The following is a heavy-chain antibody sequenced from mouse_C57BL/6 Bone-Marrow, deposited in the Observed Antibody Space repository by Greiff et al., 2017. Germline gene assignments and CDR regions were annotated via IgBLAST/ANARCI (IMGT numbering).Heavy chain of an antibody. Sequence: VQLQQPGAELVKPGASVKLSCKASGYTFTSYWMHWVKQRPGQGLEWIGMIHPNSGSTNYNEKFKSKATLTVDKSSSTAYMQLSRLTSEDSAVYFCASEGMGYGYGCFAYWGQGTLVTVSA. J-gene: IGHJ3*01. CDR1: GYTFTSYW. CDR3: ASEGMGYGYGCFAY. CDR2: IHPNSGST. V-gene: IGHV1-64*01. D-gene: IGHD2-2*01.